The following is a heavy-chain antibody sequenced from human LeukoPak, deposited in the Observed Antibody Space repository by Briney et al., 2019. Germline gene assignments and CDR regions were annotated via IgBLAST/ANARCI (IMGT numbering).Heavy chain of an antibody. V-gene: IGHV4-59*08. CDR3: ARGEGYYYGPDY. Sequence: SETLSLTCTVSGGSISSYYWSWIRQSPGTGLEWIGYIYYSGSTNYNPSLKSRVTIPADTSKNQFSLKLSSVIGADTAVYYCARGEGYYYGPDYWGQGTLVTVSS. CDR2: IYYSGST. CDR1: GGSISSYY. J-gene: IGHJ4*02. D-gene: IGHD3-10*01.